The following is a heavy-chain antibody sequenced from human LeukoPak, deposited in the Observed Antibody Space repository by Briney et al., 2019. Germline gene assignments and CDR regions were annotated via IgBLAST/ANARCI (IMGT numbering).Heavy chain of an antibody. CDR2: ISYDGSNK. V-gene: IGHV3-30*04. Sequence: PGRSLRLSCAASGFTFSSYAMHWVRQAPGKGLEWGAVISYDGSNKYYADSVKGRFTISRDNSKNTLYLQMNSLRAEDTAVYYCAREPTYYDSSGYSVVGDDYWGQGTLVTVSS. CDR3: AREPTYYDSSGYSVVGDDY. D-gene: IGHD3-22*01. J-gene: IGHJ4*02. CDR1: GFTFSSYA.